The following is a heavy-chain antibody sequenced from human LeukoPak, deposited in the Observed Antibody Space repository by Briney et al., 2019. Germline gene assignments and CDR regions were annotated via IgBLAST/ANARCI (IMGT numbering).Heavy chain of an antibody. CDR3: ARRPQVYIGV. CDR2: IYYSGST. V-gene: IGHV4-39*01. CDR1: GGSISSSSYH. J-gene: IGHJ6*03. Sequence: SSETLSLTCSVSGGSISSSSYHWGWIRQPPGKGLEWIGSIYYSGSTYYNPSLKSRITISVDTSKNQFSLKLSSVTAADTAVYYCARRPQVYIGVWGKGTTVTVSS.